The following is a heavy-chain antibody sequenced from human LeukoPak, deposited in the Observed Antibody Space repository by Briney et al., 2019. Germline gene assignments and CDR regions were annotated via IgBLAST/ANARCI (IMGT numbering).Heavy chain of an antibody. D-gene: IGHD2-21*01. Sequence: SVKLSFKASGGTFSSYAITWVRQAPGQGLEWMGGIIPIFGTAIYAQKFQGRVTITTDESTSTVYMELSSLRSEDTAVYYCASCDYYYYYMDVWGKGTTVTVSS. V-gene: IGHV1-69*05. CDR3: ASCDYYYYYMDV. J-gene: IGHJ6*03. CDR2: IIPIFGTA. CDR1: GGTFSSYA.